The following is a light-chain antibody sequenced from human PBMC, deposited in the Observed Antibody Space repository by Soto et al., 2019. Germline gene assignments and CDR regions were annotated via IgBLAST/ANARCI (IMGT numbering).Light chain of an antibody. CDR3: GAWDTSLNGGL. V-gene: IGLV1-51*02. Sequence: QFVLTQPPSVSAAPGQDVTISCSGSTSNIGLNDVAWYQQLPGTAPKLLLYENNKRPSGIPDRFSGSKSGTSATLGITGLQTGDEADYYCGAWDTSLNGGLFGGGTKLTVL. J-gene: IGLJ2*01. CDR2: ENN. CDR1: TSNIGLND.